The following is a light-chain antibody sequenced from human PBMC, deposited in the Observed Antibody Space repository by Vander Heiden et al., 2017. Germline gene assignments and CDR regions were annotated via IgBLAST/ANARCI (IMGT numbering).Light chain of an antibody. J-gene: IGLJ3*02. CDR1: DIGFKR. CDR3: QVWDSGSDQRV. CDR2: DDR. Sequence: SYVLTQPPSMSVAPGQTARISCGGYDIGFKRVHWYRQKSGQAPVLVVYDDRDRHAGIPERFSGSNYGNTATLIITRVEAGDEADYYCQVWDSGSDQRVFGGGTKLTVL. V-gene: IGLV3-21*02.